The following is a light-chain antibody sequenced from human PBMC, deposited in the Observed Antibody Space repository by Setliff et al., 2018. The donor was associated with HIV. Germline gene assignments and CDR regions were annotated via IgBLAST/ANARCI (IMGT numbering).Light chain of an antibody. V-gene: IGLV1-44*01. J-gene: IGLJ1*01. CDR1: SSNIGNNY. CDR2: SNN. CDR3: AAWDDSLNALYV. Sequence: QSVLTQPPSVSAAPGQKVTISCSGSSSNIGNNYVSWYQQLPGTAPKLLIYSNNQRPSGVPDRFSGSKSGTSASLAISGLQSEDEADYYCAAWDDSLNALYVFGTGTKV.